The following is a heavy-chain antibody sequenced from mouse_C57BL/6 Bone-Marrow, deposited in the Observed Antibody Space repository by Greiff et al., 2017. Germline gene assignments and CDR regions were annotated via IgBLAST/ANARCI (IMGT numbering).Heavy chain of an antibody. D-gene: IGHD1-1*01. CDR2: ISDGGSYT. CDR1: GFTFSSYA. Sequence: VESGGGLVKPGGSLKLSCAASGFTFSSYAMSWVRQTPEKRLEWVATISDGGSYTYYPDNVKGRFTISRDNAKNNLYLQMSHLKSEDTAMYYCARAPYYYGSRAMDYWGQGTSVTVSS. V-gene: IGHV5-4*01. J-gene: IGHJ4*01. CDR3: ARAPYYYGSRAMDY.